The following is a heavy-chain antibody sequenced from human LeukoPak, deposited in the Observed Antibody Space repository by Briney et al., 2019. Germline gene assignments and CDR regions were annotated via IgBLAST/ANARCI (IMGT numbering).Heavy chain of an antibody. CDR3: ARDPRGAAAADDAFDI. D-gene: IGHD6-13*01. V-gene: IGHV3-23*01. CDR2: ISGSGGST. CDR1: GFTFSSYA. Sequence: SGGSLRLSCADSGFTFSSYAMSWVRQAPGKGLEWVSAISGSGGSTYYADSVKGRFTISRDNSKNTLYLQMNSLRAEDTAVYYCARDPRGAAAADDAFDIWGQGTMVTVSS. J-gene: IGHJ3*02.